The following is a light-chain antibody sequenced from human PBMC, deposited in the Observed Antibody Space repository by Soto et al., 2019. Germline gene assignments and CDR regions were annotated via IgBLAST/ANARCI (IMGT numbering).Light chain of an antibody. CDR2: KAS. Sequence: DIQMTQSPSTLSASVGVRVTITCRASQSIRSWLAWYQQKPGKAPKLLIYKASSLESGVTSRFSGSGSGREFTLTVSSLQPDDFATYYCQQYKSLYSFGQGTKLEIK. J-gene: IGKJ2*01. CDR1: QSIRSW. V-gene: IGKV1-5*03. CDR3: QQYKSLYS.